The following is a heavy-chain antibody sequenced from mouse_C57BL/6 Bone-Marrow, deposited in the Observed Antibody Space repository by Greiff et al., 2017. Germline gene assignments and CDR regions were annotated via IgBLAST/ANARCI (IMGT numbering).Heavy chain of an antibody. V-gene: IGHV2-2*01. D-gene: IGHD2-3*01. J-gene: IGHJ3*01. CDR1: GFSLTSYG. CDR2: IWSGGST. Sequence: VKLVESGPGLVQPSQSLSITCTVSGFSLTSYGVHWVRQSPGKGLEWLGVIWSGGSTDYNAAFISRLSISKDNSKSQVFFKMNSLQADDTAIYYCARRGEWLLPFAYWGQGTLVTVSA. CDR3: ARRGEWLLPFAY.